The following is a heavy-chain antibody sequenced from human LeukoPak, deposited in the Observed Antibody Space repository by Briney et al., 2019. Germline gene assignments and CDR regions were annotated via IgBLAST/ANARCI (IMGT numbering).Heavy chain of an antibody. Sequence: SLKVSCKASGGTFSSYAISWVRQAPGQGLEWMGGIIPIFGTANYAQKFQGRVTITADESTNTAYMELSSLRSEDRAVYYCARGQQSGSGAGPFDYWGQGTLVTVSS. D-gene: IGHD6-13*01. J-gene: IGHJ4*02. V-gene: IGHV1-69*01. CDR2: IIPIFGTA. CDR3: ARGQQSGSGAGPFDY. CDR1: GGTFSSYA.